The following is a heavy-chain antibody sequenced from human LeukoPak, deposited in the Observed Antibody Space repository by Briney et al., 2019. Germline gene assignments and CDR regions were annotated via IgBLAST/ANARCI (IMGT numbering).Heavy chain of an antibody. Sequence: GSLRLSCAASGFTFSSYAMSWVRQPPGKGLEWIGSIYHSGTTYYNPSLKSRVTISVDTSKNQFSLKLTSVTAADTAVHYCARNAIRLGELSDFDYWGQGTLVTVSS. D-gene: IGHD3-16*02. CDR3: ARNAIRLGELSDFDY. CDR2: IYHSGTT. V-gene: IGHV4-38-2*01. CDR1: GFTFSSYA. J-gene: IGHJ4*02.